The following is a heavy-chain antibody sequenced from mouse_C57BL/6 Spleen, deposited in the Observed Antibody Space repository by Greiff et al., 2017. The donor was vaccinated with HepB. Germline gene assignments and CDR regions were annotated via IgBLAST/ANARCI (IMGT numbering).Heavy chain of an antibody. V-gene: IGHV10-1*01. Sequence: EAGGGLVQPKGSLKLSCAASGFSFNTYAMNWDRQAPGKGLEWVARIRSKSNNYATYYADSVKDRFTISRDDSESMLYLQMNNLKTEDTAMYYCGRQGDWGYYFDYWGQGTTLTVSS. J-gene: IGHJ2*01. D-gene: IGHD4-1*01. CDR1: GFSFNTYA. CDR3: GRQGDWGYYFDY. CDR2: IRSKSNNYAT.